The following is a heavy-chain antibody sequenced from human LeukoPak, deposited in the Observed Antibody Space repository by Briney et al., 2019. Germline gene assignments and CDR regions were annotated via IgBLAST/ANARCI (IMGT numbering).Heavy chain of an antibody. Sequence: SETLSLTCTVSGGSISSYYWSWIRQPPGKEPEWIGYIYNSGTTDYNPSLKTRVTISVDTSKNQFSLKLSSVTAADAAVYYCARLQRVGNTGYYFDYWGQGTLVTVSS. V-gene: IGHV4-59*08. CDR1: GGSISSYY. D-gene: IGHD3-9*01. CDR2: IYNSGTT. J-gene: IGHJ4*02. CDR3: ARLQRVGNTGYYFDY.